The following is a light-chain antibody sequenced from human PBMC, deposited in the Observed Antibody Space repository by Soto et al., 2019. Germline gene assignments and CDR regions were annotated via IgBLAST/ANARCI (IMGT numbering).Light chain of an antibody. J-gene: IGKJ4*01. V-gene: IGKV1-12*01. Sequence: DIQMTQSPSSVSASAGDRGSITCRASQGISNWLAWYQQKPGRAPKLLIYTGASLQSGVQSRFSGTGSGRDFTLTIRSLQPEDVATYYCQQANSFPFTFGGGTKVEI. CDR1: QGISNW. CDR3: QQANSFPFT. CDR2: TGA.